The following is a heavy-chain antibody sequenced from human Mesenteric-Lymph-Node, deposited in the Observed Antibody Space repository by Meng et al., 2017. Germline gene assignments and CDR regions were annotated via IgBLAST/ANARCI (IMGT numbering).Heavy chain of an antibody. V-gene: IGHV4-34*01. CDR3: ARVGWRQWSFDL. CDR1: GGSFSGYY. D-gene: IGHD5-18*01. J-gene: IGHJ2*01. CDR2: INHSGST. Sequence: VQLQQWGAAPLKASETLSLTCAVYGGSFSGYYWSWIRQPPGKGLEWIGEINHSGSTNYNPSLKSRVTISVDTSKNQFSLKLSSVTAADTAVYYCARVGWRQWSFDLWGRGTLVTVSS.